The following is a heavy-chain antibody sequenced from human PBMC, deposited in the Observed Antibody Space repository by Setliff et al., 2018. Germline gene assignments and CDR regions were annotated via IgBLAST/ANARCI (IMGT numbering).Heavy chain of an antibody. CDR1: GDSINNVDLY. CDR2: IYYDGTT. CDR3: ARNPASFQYSFDH. V-gene: IGHV4-39*07. D-gene: IGHD5-12*01. J-gene: IGHJ2*01. Sequence: TSETLSLTCTVSGDSINNVDLYWGWVRQPPGKGPEWLGTIYYDGTTHYSPSLESRVTISVDTTKNQFSLRLTSVTAADTAVYYCARNPASFQYSFDHWGRGTLVTVSS.